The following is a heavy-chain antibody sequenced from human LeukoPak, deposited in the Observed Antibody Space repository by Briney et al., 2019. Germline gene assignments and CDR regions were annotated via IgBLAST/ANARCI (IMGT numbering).Heavy chain of an antibody. V-gene: IGHV4-34*01. D-gene: IGHD2-2*01. CDR2: INHSGST. CDR1: GGSFSGYY. CDR3: ARSQTKRSTSRERRIHYYGMDV. J-gene: IGHJ6*04. Sequence: SETLSLTCAVYGGSFSGYYWSWIRQPPGKGLEWIGEINHSGSTNYNPSLKSRVTISVDTSKNQFSLKPSSVTAADTAVYYCARSQTKRSTSRERRIHYYGMDVWGKGTTVTVSS.